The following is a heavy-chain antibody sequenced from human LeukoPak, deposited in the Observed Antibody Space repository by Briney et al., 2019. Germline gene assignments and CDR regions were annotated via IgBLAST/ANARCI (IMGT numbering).Heavy chain of an antibody. Sequence: GASLKVSCKASGYTFSSYDINWVRQATGQGLEWMGWMNPNSGNTGYAQKFQGRVTMTRNTSISTAYMELSSLRSEDTAMYYCARGRNQRDLRLLLYWGQGTLVTVSS. J-gene: IGHJ4*02. CDR1: GYTFSSYD. CDR3: ARGRNQRDLRLLLY. CDR2: MNPNSGNT. V-gene: IGHV1-8*01. D-gene: IGHD1-14*01.